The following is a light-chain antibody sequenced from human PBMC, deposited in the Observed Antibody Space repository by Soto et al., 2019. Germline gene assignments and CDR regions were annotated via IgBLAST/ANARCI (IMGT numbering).Light chain of an antibody. J-gene: IGKJ4*01. CDR1: QTVSKNY. V-gene: IGKV3-20*01. CDR3: QQYASAPLT. CDR2: GAF. Sequence: ENVLTQSPGTLSLSPGERATLSCRASQTVSKNYLAWFQQNSGQAPRLLISGAFNRASGIPDRFSGSGTGTDFTLIISRLEPEDFTMYYCQQYASAPLTFGGGTKVEIK.